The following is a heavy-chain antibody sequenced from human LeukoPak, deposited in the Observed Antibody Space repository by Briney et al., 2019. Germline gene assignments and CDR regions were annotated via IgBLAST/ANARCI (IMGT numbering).Heavy chain of an antibody. D-gene: IGHD1-14*01. CDR3: AKETARPAGVFEY. Sequence: GGSLRLSCEVSGFSFSSYIMNWVRQAPGKGLEWVSYISSSSSTIYYADSVKGRFTISRDNSKSTLYLQMNSLRAEDTALYYCAKETARPAGVFEYWGQGTRVTVSS. CDR1: GFSFSSYI. CDR2: ISSSSSTI. V-gene: IGHV3-48*01. J-gene: IGHJ4*02.